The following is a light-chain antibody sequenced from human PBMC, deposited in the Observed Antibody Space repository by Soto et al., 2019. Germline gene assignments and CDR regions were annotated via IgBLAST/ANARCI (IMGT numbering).Light chain of an antibody. J-gene: IGKJ1*01. CDR3: QQYDNLPRWT. V-gene: IGKV1-33*01. Sequence: DLQMTQSPSSLSASVGDRVTITCQASQDITNYLNWYQQKPGKAPKLLIYDASNLETGVPSRFXGSGSGTDFTFTISSLQPEDIATYYCQQYDNLPRWTFGQGTKVEIK. CDR1: QDITNY. CDR2: DAS.